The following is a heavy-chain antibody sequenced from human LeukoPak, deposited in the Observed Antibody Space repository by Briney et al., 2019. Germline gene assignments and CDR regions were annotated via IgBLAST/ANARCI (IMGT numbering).Heavy chain of an antibody. CDR3: ASSGSYRFDY. V-gene: IGHV3-48*02. J-gene: IGHJ4*02. CDR2: ITASGTAM. CDR1: GFTFSSYS. D-gene: IGHD1-26*01. Sequence: GGSLRLSCAASGFTFSSYSMNWVRQAPGKGLEWVSHITASGTAMFYADSVKGRFTISRDNAKNSLYLQTNSLRDEDTAVYYCASSGSYRFDYWGQGTLVTVSS.